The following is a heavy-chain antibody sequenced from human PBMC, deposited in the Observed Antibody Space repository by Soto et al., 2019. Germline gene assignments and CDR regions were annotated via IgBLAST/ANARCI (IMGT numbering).Heavy chain of an antibody. Sequence: GGSLRLSCTASGFTFSSYSMHWVRQAPGKGLEWVTLISSDGTNKYYADSVKGRFTISRDNSKNTVYLQMSGLRAEDTAVYYCARDEVAAAGPYNWNDEVSFVMDVWGQGTTVTVSS. CDR2: ISSDGTNK. CDR1: GFTFSSYS. D-gene: IGHD1-20*01. V-gene: IGHV3-30-3*01. J-gene: IGHJ6*02. CDR3: ARDEVAAAGPYNWNDEVSFVMDV.